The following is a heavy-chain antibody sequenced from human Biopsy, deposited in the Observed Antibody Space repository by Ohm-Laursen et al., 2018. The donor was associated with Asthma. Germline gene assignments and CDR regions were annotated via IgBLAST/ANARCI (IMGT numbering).Heavy chain of an antibody. CDR1: GGTLNNYA. D-gene: IGHD3-16*01. Sequence: AASVKVSCKASGGTLNNYAINWVRQATGQGLEWMGWMNPNSGNTGYPQNFQGRVTMTRDTSISTAYMELSSLRSEDTAVYYCTRWSLRVRDTPNDYWGQGTLVTVSS. CDR3: TRWSLRVRDTPNDY. CDR2: MNPNSGNT. V-gene: IGHV1-8*02. J-gene: IGHJ4*02.